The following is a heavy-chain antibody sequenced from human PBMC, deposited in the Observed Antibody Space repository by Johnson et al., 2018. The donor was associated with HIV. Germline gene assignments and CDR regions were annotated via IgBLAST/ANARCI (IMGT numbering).Heavy chain of an antibody. V-gene: IGHV3-30-3*01. J-gene: IGHJ3*02. CDR2: ISYDGSNK. CDR3: ARDPGGYESTFGVFDM. D-gene: IGHD3-16*01. CDR1: GLTFSSYA. Sequence: VQLVESGGGLVKPGGSLRLSCAASGLTFSSYAMHWVRQAPGKGLEWVAVISYDGSNKYYADSVKGRFTISRDNSKNSLYLQMNSLRAEDTALYYCARDPGGYESTFGVFDMWGQGTMVTVSS.